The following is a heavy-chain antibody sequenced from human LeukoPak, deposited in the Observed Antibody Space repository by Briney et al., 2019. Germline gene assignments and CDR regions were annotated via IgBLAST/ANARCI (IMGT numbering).Heavy chain of an antibody. J-gene: IGHJ5*02. Sequence: GASVKVPCKASGGTFSSYAISWVRQAPGQGLEWMGGIIPIFGTANYAQKFQGRVTITADESTSTAYMELSSLRSEDTAVYYCARAEGDRITIFESGFDPWGQGTLVTVSS. D-gene: IGHD3-3*01. CDR1: GGTFSSYA. CDR2: IIPIFGTA. V-gene: IGHV1-69*01. CDR3: ARAEGDRITIFESGFDP.